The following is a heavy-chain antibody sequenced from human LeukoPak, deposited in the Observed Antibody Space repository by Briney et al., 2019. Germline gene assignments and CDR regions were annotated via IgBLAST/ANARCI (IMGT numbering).Heavy chain of an antibody. D-gene: IGHD4-17*01. CDR1: GFTFRDYY. CDR2: ISGSGSST. CDR3: ARPLVSHGDFAY. V-gene: IGHV3-11*01. Sequence: GGSLRLSCAASGFTFRDYYMSWLRQAPGKGLEGVSYISGSGSSTDYADSVKGRFTISRDNVKNSLHLQMNSLRAEDTAVYYCARPLVSHGDFAYWGQGTLVTVSS. J-gene: IGHJ4*02.